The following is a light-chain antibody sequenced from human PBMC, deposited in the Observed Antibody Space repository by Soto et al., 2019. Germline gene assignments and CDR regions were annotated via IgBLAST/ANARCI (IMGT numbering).Light chain of an antibody. J-gene: IGKJ4*01. V-gene: IGKV1-9*01. CDR1: QGISSY. CDR2: AAS. Sequence: DVQLTQSPSFLSASIGDRVTITCRASQGISSYLAWYQQKPGKAPKLLIYAASTLQSGVPSRFSGSGSGTEFTLTISSLQPEAFATYYCQQLNSYPLTFGGGTK. CDR3: QQLNSYPLT.